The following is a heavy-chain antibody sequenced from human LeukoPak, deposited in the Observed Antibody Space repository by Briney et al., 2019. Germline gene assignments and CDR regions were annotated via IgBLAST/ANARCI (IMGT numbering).Heavy chain of an antibody. D-gene: IGHD3-10*01. CDR1: GESFSGYY. V-gene: IGHV4-34*07. J-gene: IGHJ4*02. CDR3: TGNYYGSGSYADFDY. CDR2: INHSGNT. Sequence: PSETLSLTCAVYGESFSGYYWTWIRQPPGKGLEWIGEINHSGNTNYNPSLKSRVTMSVDTSKNQFSLRLNSVTAEDTAVYYCTGNYYGSGSYADFDYWGQGTLVTVSS.